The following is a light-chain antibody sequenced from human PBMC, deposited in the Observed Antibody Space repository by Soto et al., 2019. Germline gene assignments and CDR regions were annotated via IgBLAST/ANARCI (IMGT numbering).Light chain of an antibody. CDR2: IDH. Sequence: QSALTQPPSLSGTPGQSVTISCSGSSSNIEGNTVHWYQHLPGTAPKLLIYIDHNRPSGIPDRFSGSKSGTSASLAISGLQSEDEADYYCATWDDGLSAAVFGGGTQLTVL. V-gene: IGLV1-44*01. J-gene: IGLJ7*01. CDR3: ATWDDGLSAAV. CDR1: SSNIEGNT.